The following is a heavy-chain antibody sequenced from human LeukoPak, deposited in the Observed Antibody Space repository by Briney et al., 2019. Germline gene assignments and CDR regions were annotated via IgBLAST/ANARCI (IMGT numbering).Heavy chain of an antibody. CDR2: IKQDGSEK. D-gene: IGHD6-13*01. J-gene: IGHJ4*02. Sequence: GGSLRLSWAASGFTFSRYWMGSVRQPPGRGLEWVANIKQDGSEKYYLDSGKGRFTISRDNAKNSLYLQMNSPRAEDTAVYYCAREGAAAGDYWGQGTLVTVSS. CDR1: GFTFSRYW. CDR3: AREGAAAGDY. V-gene: IGHV3-7*01.